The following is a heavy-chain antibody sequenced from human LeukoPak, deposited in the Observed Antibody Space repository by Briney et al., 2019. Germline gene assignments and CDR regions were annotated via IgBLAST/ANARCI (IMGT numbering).Heavy chain of an antibody. D-gene: IGHD2-2*01. CDR2: IRQDGSDK. Sequence: GGSLRLSCAASGFTFSTYWMSWVRQAPGKGLEWVANIRQDGSDKYYVDSVKGRFTISRDSAKNSLYLQMNSLRAEDTAVYYCARDGGSAMPFDYWGQGTLVTVSS. V-gene: IGHV3-7*01. J-gene: IGHJ4*02. CDR3: ARDGGSAMPFDY. CDR1: GFTFSTYW.